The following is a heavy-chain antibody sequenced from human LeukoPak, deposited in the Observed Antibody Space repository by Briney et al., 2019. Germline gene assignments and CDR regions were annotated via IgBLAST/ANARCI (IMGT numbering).Heavy chain of an antibody. V-gene: IGHV4-4*07. CDR3: ARDRFNNYADY. Sequence: SETLSLTCTVSGASVISYYCSWIRQPAGKGLEWIVHIYTSGSTSYNPSLKSRVTMSVDTSKNQFSLKLTSVTAADTAVYHCARDRFNNYADYWGQGTQVTVSS. J-gene: IGHJ4*02. D-gene: IGHD3-3*01. CDR2: IYTSGST. CDR1: GASVISYY.